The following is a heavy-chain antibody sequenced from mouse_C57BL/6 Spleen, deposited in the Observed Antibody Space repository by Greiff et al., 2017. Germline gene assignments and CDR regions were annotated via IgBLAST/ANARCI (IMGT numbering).Heavy chain of an antibody. Sequence: QVQLQQSGAELAKPGASVKLSCKASGYTFTSYWMHWVKQRPGQGLEWIGYINPSSGYTKYNQKFKDKATLTADKSSSTAYMQLSSLTYEDSAVYYCALDSSGYVNAMDYWGQGTSVTVSS. CDR2: INPSSGYT. CDR1: GYTFTSYW. J-gene: IGHJ4*01. V-gene: IGHV1-7*01. CDR3: ALDSSGYVNAMDY. D-gene: IGHD3-2*02.